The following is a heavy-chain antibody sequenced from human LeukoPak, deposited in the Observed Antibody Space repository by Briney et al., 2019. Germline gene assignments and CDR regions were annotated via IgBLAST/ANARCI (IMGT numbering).Heavy chain of an antibody. CDR3: LRWRGHAFFES. V-gene: IGHV3-7*03. Sequence: GGSLRLSCAASGFTFSSYWMTWVRQAPGKGLEWVAHIKEDGSVTEYSESVKGRFTASRDNAKNSLYLQMNTLRAEDTAVYYCLRWRGHAFFESWGQGTLVTVSS. CDR1: GFTFSSYW. J-gene: IGHJ5*01. D-gene: IGHD3-16*01. CDR2: IKEDGSVT.